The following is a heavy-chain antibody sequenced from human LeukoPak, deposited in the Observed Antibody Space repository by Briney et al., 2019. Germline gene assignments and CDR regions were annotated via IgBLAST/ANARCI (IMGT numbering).Heavy chain of an antibody. CDR3: ARSLNYYGAPNLDY. CDR2: ISSSSSYI. J-gene: IGHJ4*02. Sequence: GGSLRLSCAASGFTFSSYSMNWVRQAPGKGLEWVSSISSSSSYIYYADSVKGRFTISRDNAKNSLYLQMNSLRAEDTAVFYCARSLNYYGAPNLDYWGQGTLVTVSS. D-gene: IGHD4-17*01. CDR1: GFTFSSYS. V-gene: IGHV3-21*01.